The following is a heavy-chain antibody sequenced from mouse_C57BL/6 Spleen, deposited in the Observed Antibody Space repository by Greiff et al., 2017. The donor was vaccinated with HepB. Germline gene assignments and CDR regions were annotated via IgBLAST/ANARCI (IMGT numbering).Heavy chain of an antibody. CDR1: GYTFTDYY. CDR3: ARGGNGFYAMDY. D-gene: IGHD2-1*01. Sequence: VQLQQSGAELVRPGASVKLSCKASGYTFTDYYINWVKQRPGQGLEWIARIYPGSGNTYYNEKFKGKATLTAEKSSSTAYMQLSSLTSEDSAVYFCARGGNGFYAMDYWGQGTSVTVSS. CDR2: IYPGSGNT. J-gene: IGHJ4*01. V-gene: IGHV1-76*01.